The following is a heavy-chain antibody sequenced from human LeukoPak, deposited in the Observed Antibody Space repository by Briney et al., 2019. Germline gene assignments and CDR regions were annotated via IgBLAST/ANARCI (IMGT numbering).Heavy chain of an antibody. V-gene: IGHV4-38-2*02. D-gene: IGHD3-16*02. CDR1: GYSISSGYY. J-gene: IGHJ4*02. Sequence: SETLSLTCIVSGYSISSGYYWGWIRQPPGKGLEWIGSIYYDGSTYYSPSLKSRVTVLRDTSKNQFSLKLSSVNAADTAVYYCARSSIVLREGFDYWGQGTLVTVSS. CDR2: IYYDGST. CDR3: ARSSIVLREGFDY.